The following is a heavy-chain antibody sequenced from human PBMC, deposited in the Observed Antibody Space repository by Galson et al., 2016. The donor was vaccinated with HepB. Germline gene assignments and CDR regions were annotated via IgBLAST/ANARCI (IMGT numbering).Heavy chain of an antibody. Sequence: QSGAEVTKPGESLKISCKASGGIFNNHSINWVRQAPGQGLEWMGGILPPFFTPKYAPRFQDRVTFTADESSNTAYMELSSLRSEDTAMYYCAAAPWSTTAAPHAAFDMWGLGTVVTVSS. CDR3: AAAPWSTTAAPHAAFDM. V-gene: IGHV1-69*01. D-gene: IGHD4-11*01. J-gene: IGHJ3*02. CDR1: GGIFNNHS. CDR2: ILPPFFTP.